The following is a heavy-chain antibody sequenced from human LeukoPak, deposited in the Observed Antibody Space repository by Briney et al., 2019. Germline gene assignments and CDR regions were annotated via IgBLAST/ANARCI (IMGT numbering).Heavy chain of an antibody. D-gene: IGHD2-2*02. CDR3: ARARYCSSTSCYNYYYGMDV. Sequence: SETLSLTCTVSGGSISSGDYYWSWIRQPPGKGLEWIGYVHYSGSTYYNPSLKSRVTISLDKSKNQFSLKLSSVTAADTAVYYCARARYCSSTSCYNYYYGMDVWGQGTTVTVSS. J-gene: IGHJ6*02. V-gene: IGHV4-30-4*01. CDR2: VHYSGST. CDR1: GGSISSGDYY.